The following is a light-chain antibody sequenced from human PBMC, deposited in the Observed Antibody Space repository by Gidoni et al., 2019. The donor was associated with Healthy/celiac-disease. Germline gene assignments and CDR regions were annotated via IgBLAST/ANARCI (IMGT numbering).Light chain of an antibody. V-gene: IGLV2-14*03. CDR2: DVS. Sequence: QSALTQPASVSGSPGQSITISCTGTSSDVGGYNLVSWYQQHPGKAPKLMLYDVSNRPSGVSNRFSASKSGNTASLTISGLQAEDEADYYCSSYTSNNTVIFGGGTKLTVL. CDR3: SSYTSNNTVI. J-gene: IGLJ2*01. CDR1: SSDVGGYNL.